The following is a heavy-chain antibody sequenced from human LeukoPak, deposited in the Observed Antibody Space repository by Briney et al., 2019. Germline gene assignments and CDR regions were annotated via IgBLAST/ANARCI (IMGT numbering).Heavy chain of an antibody. CDR2: IWYDGSNK. J-gene: IGHJ4*02. CDR3: ARDTDSSGYYGFDY. Sequence: GGSLRLSCAASGFTFSTYSMNWVRQAPGKGLEWVAVIWYDGSNKYYADSVKGRFTISRDNSKNTLYLQMNSLRAEDTAVYYCARDTDSSGYYGFDYWGQGTLVTVSS. D-gene: IGHD3-22*01. V-gene: IGHV3-33*08. CDR1: GFTFSTYS.